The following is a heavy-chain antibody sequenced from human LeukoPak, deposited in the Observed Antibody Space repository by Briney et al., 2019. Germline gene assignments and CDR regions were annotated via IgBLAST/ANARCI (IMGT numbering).Heavy chain of an antibody. D-gene: IGHD1-26*01. CDR2: IYTNGST. Sequence: PSQTLSLTCTVSGGSISSGSYYWSWIRQPAGKGLEWIGRIYTNGSTNYNPSLKSRVTISVDTSKNQFSLKLSSVTAADTAVYYCATSGPYYYYYYMDAWGKGTTVTVSS. CDR3: ATSGPYYYYYYMDA. J-gene: IGHJ6*03. V-gene: IGHV4-61*02. CDR1: GGSISSGSYY.